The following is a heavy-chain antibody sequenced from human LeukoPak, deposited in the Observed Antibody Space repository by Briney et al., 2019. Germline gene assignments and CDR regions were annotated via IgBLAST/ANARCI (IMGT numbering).Heavy chain of an antibody. CDR3: AKDLRGRIAAPDY. J-gene: IGHJ4*02. CDR1: GFTFSSYA. V-gene: IGHV3-30-3*01. D-gene: IGHD6-6*01. Sequence: PGGSLRLSCAASGFTFSSYAMHWVRQAPGKGLEWVAVISYDGSNKYYADSVKGRFTISRDNSRNTLYLQMNSLRAEDTAVYYCAKDLRGRIAAPDYWGQGTLVTVSS. CDR2: ISYDGSNK.